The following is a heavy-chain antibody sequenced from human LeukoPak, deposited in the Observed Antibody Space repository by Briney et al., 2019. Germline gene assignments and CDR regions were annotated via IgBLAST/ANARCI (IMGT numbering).Heavy chain of an antibody. CDR3: ARGRHPGTSIDDAFDI. Sequence: LGESLKISCKGSGYSFTSYWIGWVRQMPGKGLEWMGIIYPGDSDTRYSPSFQGQVTISADKSISTAYLQWSSLKASDTAMYYCARGRHPGTSIDDAFDIWGQGTMVTVSS. V-gene: IGHV5-51*01. CDR2: IYPGDSDT. CDR1: GYSFTSYW. D-gene: IGHD1-1*01. J-gene: IGHJ3*02.